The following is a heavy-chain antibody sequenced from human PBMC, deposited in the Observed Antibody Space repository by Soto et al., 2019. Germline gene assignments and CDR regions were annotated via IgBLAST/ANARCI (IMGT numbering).Heavy chain of an antibody. Sequence: PSETLSLTCTVSGGSISSYYWSRIRQPPGKGLEWIGYIYYSGSTNYNPSLKSRVTISVDTSKNQFSLNMSSVNAADTAVYYCAHRVLRTVFGLVTTTAIYFDFWGQGTLVTVSS. CDR3: AHRVLRTVFGLVTTTAIYFDF. CDR1: GGSISSYY. CDR2: IYYSGST. J-gene: IGHJ4*02. D-gene: IGHD3-3*01. V-gene: IGHV4-59*08.